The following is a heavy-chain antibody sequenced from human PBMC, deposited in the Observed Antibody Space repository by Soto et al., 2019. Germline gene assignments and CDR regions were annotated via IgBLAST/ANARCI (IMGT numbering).Heavy chain of an antibody. Sequence: QVQLVQSGAEVKKTGSSVKVSCKASGGSLSNFGIGWVRQAPGQGLEWMGAIIPVFGTPNYAQKFQDRVTITADESTTTVYMEVRGLRSEDTAVYYCARGHDSKVYVTSWD. CDR2: IIPVFGTP. CDR1: GGSLSNFG. D-gene: IGHD3-16*01. V-gene: IGHV1-69*12. J-gene: IGHJ5*01. CDR3: ARGHDSKVYVTS.